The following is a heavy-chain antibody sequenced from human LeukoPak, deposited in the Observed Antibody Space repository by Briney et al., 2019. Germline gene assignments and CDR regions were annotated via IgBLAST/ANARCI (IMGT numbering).Heavy chain of an antibody. V-gene: IGHV3-9*01. CDR3: AKDSGYSGYGNAFDI. CDR1: GFTFSSYW. Sequence: GGSLRLSCAASGFTFSSYWMPWVRQAPGKGLEWVSGISWNSGSIGYADSVKGRFTISRDNAKNSLYLQMNSLRAEDTALYYCAKDSGYSGYGNAFDIWGQGTMVTVSS. CDR2: ISWNSGSI. J-gene: IGHJ3*02. D-gene: IGHD5-12*01.